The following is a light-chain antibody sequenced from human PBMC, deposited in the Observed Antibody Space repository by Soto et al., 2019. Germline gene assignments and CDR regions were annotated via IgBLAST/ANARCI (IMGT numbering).Light chain of an antibody. Sequence: DIQMTQSPSTLSASVGDRVTITCRASQSISSWLAWYQQKPGKAPKLLIFDASSLESGVPSRFGGSGSGTEFTLTISSLQPDDFATYYCQQYNSYPLPFGGGTKVDIK. CDR3: QQYNSYPLP. J-gene: IGKJ4*01. CDR1: QSISSW. V-gene: IGKV1-5*01. CDR2: DAS.